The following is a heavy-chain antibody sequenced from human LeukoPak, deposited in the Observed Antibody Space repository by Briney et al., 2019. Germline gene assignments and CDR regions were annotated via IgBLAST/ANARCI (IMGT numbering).Heavy chain of an antibody. CDR3: ARLGGSYTSRDAFDI. CDR2: INHSGST. CDR1: GGSFSGYY. J-gene: IGHJ3*02. Sequence: SETLSLTCAVYGGSFSGYYWSWIRQPPGNGLEWIGEINHSGSTNYNPSLKSRVTISVDTSKNQFSLKLSSVTAADTAVYYCARLGGSYTSRDAFDIWGQGTMVTVSS. D-gene: IGHD1-26*01. V-gene: IGHV4-34*01.